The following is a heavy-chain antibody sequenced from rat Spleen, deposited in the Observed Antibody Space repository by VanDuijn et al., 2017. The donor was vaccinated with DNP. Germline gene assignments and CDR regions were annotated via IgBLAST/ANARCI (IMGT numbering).Heavy chain of an antibody. Sequence: EVLLVESDGGLVQPGRSLKLSCVASGFTFSSYWMYWIRQAPGKGLEWVSSINTDGGSTYYPDSVKGRFTISRDNAKSTLYLQMNGLRSEDTATYYCTRDGPPYYGVPFDYWGQGVMVTVSS. V-gene: IGHV5-58*01. CDR3: TRDGPPYYGVPFDY. D-gene: IGHD1-7*01. CDR2: INTDGGST. CDR1: GFTFSSYW. J-gene: IGHJ2*01.